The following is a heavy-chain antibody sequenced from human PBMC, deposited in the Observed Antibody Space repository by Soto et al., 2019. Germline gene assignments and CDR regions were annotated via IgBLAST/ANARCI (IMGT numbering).Heavy chain of an antibody. CDR3: ARAPLGYCSSTSCYLDY. J-gene: IGHJ4*02. D-gene: IGHD2-2*01. CDR1: GFTFSSYS. CDR2: ISSSSSYI. V-gene: IGHV3-21*01. Sequence: GGSLRLSCAASGFTFSSYSMNWVRQAPGKGLEWVSSISSSSSYIYYADSVKGRFTISRDNAKNSLYLQMNSLRAEDTAVYHCARAPLGYCSSTSCYLDYWGQGTLVTVSS.